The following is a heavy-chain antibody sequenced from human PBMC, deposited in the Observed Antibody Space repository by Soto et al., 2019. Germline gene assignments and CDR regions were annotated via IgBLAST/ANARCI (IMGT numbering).Heavy chain of an antibody. CDR1: GGTFSSYA. CDR3: ARVGYYDILTGYTYYYYYGMDV. J-gene: IGHJ6*02. V-gene: IGHV1-69*13. D-gene: IGHD3-9*01. Sequence: ASVKVSCKASGGTFSSYAISWVRQAPGQGLEWMGGIIPIFGTANYAQKFQGRVTITADESTSTAYMELSSLRSEDTAVYYCARVGYYDILTGYTYYYYYGMDVWGQGTTVTVSS. CDR2: IIPIFGTA.